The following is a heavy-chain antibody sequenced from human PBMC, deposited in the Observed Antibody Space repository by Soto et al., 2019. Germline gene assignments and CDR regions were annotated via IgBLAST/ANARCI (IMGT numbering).Heavy chain of an antibody. J-gene: IGHJ4*01. V-gene: IGHV4-31*03. CDR2: IYYSGST. CDR1: GGSISSGGYY. Sequence: QVQLQESGPGLVKPSQTLSLTYTVSGGSISSGGYYWSWIRQHPGKGLEWIGYIYYSGSTYYNPSLKSRVTISVYTSKNQFSLKLSSVTAADTAVYYCARGHDPIVNYYFDYWGHGTLVTVSS. CDR3: ARGHDPIVNYYFDY. D-gene: IGHD1-20*01.